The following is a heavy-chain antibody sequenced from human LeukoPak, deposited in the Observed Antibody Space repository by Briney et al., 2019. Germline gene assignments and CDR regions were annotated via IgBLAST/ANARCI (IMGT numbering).Heavy chain of an antibody. CDR1: GFTFSSYA. Sequence: GGSLRLSCAASGFTFSSYAMHWVRQAPGKGLEWVAVISYDGSNKYYADSVKGRFTISRDNSKNTLYLQMNSLRAEDTAVYYCARGQQLWFGALNWGQGTLVTVSS. D-gene: IGHD3-10*01. J-gene: IGHJ4*02. V-gene: IGHV3-30*04. CDR3: ARGQQLWFGALN. CDR2: ISYDGSNK.